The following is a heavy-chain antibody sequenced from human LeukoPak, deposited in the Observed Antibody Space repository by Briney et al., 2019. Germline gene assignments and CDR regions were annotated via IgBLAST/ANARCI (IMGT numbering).Heavy chain of an antibody. Sequence: ASVKVSSKASRDTLTGYYMHWVRQAPGQGLEWMGWINPNSGGTNYGQNFQGRVTMTRDTYISTAYMELSRQRSDDTAVYYCARDLRGYSYGYHYYYYVDVWGKGTTVTVSS. D-gene: IGHD5-18*01. CDR1: RDTLTGYY. V-gene: IGHV1-2*02. J-gene: IGHJ6*03. CDR2: INPNSGGT. CDR3: ARDLRGYSYGYHYYYYVDV.